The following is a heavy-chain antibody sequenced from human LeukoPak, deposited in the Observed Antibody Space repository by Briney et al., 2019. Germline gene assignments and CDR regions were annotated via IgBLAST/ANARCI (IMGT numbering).Heavy chain of an antibody. V-gene: IGHV3-15*01. J-gene: IGHJ4*02. CDR1: GFSFIGAW. CDR2: IKSKKDGETT. Sequence: GGSLRLSCAGSGFSFIGAWMSWVRQAPGKGLEWVGRIKSKKDGETTDYAAPVRGGFSISRDDSKNILYLQMRSLKIEDTAVYYCITDQAYFYGSGTRGDNWGQGTLVTVSS. D-gene: IGHD3-10*01. CDR3: ITDQAYFYGSGTRGDN.